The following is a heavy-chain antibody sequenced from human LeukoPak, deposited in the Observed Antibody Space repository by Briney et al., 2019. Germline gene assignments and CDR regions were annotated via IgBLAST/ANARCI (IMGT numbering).Heavy chain of an antibody. CDR3: AAHITLPAEYFQH. CDR2: IIPIFGTA. D-gene: IGHD1-20*01. J-gene: IGHJ1*01. CDR1: GCTFSSYA. V-gene: IGHV1-69*01. Sequence: ASVKVSCRGSGCTFSSYASSWVRQAPGQGLEWMGGIIPIFGTANYAQKFQGRVTITADESTSTAYMELSSLRSEDTAVYYCAAHITLPAEYFQHWGQGTLVTVSS.